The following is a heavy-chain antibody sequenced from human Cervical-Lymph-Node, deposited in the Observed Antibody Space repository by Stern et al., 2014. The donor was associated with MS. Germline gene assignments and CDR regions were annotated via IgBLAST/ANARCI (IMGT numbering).Heavy chain of an antibody. V-gene: IGHV3-9*01. CDR2: ISWNSGSI. CDR1: GFTFDDYA. CDR3: ATYQGLDY. Sequence: EVQLLESGGGLVQPGRSLRLSCAASGFTFDDYAMHWVRQAPGTGLEWVSGISWNSGSIGYADSVKGRFTISRDNAKNSLYLQMNSLRAEDTALYYCATYQGLDYWGQGTLVTVSS. J-gene: IGHJ4*02.